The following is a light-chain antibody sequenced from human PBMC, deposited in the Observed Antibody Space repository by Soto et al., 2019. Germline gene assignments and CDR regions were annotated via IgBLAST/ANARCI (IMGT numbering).Light chain of an antibody. CDR2: EGT. V-gene: IGLV2-23*01. CDR1: SSDVGSYNL. Sequence: QSALTQPASVSGSPGQSLTISCTGTSSDVGSYNLVSWYQQHPGKAPKLMIYEGTKRPSGVSNRFSGSKSGNTASLTISGLQAEDEADYYCCSYAGSSTYVLFGGGTKLTVL. J-gene: IGLJ2*01. CDR3: CSYAGSSTYVL.